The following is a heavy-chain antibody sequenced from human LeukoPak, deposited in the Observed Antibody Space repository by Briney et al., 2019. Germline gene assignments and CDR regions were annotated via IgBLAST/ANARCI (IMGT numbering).Heavy chain of an antibody. J-gene: IGHJ4*02. V-gene: IGHV3-64D*06. CDR1: GFTFSSYG. D-gene: IGHD4-17*01. CDR2: ISDNGRRT. CDR3: AKSYGDYLGYFDY. Sequence: GGSLRLSCSTSGFTFSSYGLHWVRQAPGKGLEYVSGISDNGRRTYYADPVKGRFTISRDNSRKTLYLQMSSLRAEDTAVYYCAKSYGDYLGYFDYWGQGTLVTVSS.